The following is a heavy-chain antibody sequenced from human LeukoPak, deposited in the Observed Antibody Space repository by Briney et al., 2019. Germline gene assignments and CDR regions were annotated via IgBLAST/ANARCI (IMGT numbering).Heavy chain of an antibody. Sequence: ASVKVSCKASGYTFTGYYMHWVRQAPGQGLEWMGWMNPNSGNTGYAQKFQGRVTMTRNTSISTAYMELSSLRSEDTAVYYCARIGTGIAVAGRGYYFDYWGQGTLVTVSS. CDR1: GYTFTGYY. CDR3: ARIGTGIAVAGRGYYFDY. J-gene: IGHJ4*02. V-gene: IGHV1-8*02. D-gene: IGHD6-19*01. CDR2: MNPNSGNT.